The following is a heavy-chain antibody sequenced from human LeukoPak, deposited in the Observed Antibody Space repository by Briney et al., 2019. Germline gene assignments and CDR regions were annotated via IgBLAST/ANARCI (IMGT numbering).Heavy chain of an antibody. D-gene: IGHD6-19*01. V-gene: IGHV1-69*01. CDR2: IIPIFGSA. CDR1: GGTFSSYA. J-gene: IGHJ4*02. Sequence: SVKVSCKASGGTFSSYAISWVRQAPGQGLEWMGGIIPIFGSANYAQKFQGRVTITADESTSTAYMELRSLRSDDTAVYYCARDRGSGLDFDYWGQGTLVTVSS. CDR3: ARDRGSGLDFDY.